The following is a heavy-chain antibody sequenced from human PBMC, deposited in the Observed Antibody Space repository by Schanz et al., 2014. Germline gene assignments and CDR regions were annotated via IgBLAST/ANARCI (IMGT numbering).Heavy chain of an antibody. CDR1: GFGFSSYS. CDR2: ISGSSRTI. CDR3: ARWFLIRGVILDS. Sequence: EVQLVESGGGLIQPGGSLRLSCAASGFGFSSYSMNWVRQAPGKGLEWVSYISGSSRTIYYADSVKGRFTISRDNAKNSLYLQMNSLRAEDTAMYYCARWFLIRGVILDSWGQGTLVTVSS. D-gene: IGHD3-10*01. V-gene: IGHV3-48*01. J-gene: IGHJ4*02.